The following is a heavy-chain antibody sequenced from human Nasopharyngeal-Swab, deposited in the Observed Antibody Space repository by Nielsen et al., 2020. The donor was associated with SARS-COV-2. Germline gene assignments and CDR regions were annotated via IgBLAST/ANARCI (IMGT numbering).Heavy chain of an antibody. CDR1: GGTFSSYA. CDR3: ARDLGDYGGKGFGY. V-gene: IGHV1-69*04. Sequence: SVKVSCKASGGTFSSYAISWVRQAPGQGLEWMGRIIPILGIANYAQKFQGRVTITADKSTSTAYMELSSLRSEDTAVYYCARDLGDYGGKGFGYWGQGTLVTVSS. CDR2: IIPILGIA. D-gene: IGHD4-23*01. J-gene: IGHJ4*02.